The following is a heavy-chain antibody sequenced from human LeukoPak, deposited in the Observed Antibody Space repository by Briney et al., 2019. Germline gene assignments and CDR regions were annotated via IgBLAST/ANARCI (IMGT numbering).Heavy chain of an antibody. CDR2: IYYSGST. J-gene: IGHJ4*02. CDR1: GGSISSSSYY. D-gene: IGHD3-9*01. Sequence: SETLSLTCTVSGGSISSSSYYWGWIRQPPGKGLEWIGSIYYSGSTYYNPSLKSRVTISVDTSKNQFSLKLSSVTAADTAVYYCARLRTYYDILTGFYQGGYYFDYCGQGTLVTVSS. CDR3: ARLRTYYDILTGFYQGGYYFDY. V-gene: IGHV4-39*01.